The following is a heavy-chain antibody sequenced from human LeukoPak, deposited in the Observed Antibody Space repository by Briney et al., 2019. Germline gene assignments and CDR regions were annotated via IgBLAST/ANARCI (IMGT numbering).Heavy chain of an antibody. CDR1: GFSVRSNF. V-gene: IGHV3-23*01. J-gene: IGHJ4*02. D-gene: IGHD3-22*01. Sequence: GGSVRLSCAVSGFSVRSNFMSWVRQAPGKGLEWVSAISGSGGSTYYADSVKGRFTISRDNSKNTLYLQMNSLRAEDTAVYYCAKDIWDYDSSGYYSYWGQGTLVTVSS. CDR3: AKDIWDYDSSGYYSY. CDR2: ISGSGGST.